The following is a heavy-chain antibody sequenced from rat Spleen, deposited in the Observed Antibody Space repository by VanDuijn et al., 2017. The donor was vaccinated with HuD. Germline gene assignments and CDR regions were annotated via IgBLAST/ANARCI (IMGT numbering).Heavy chain of an antibody. V-gene: IGHV5-29*01. Sequence: EVQLVESDGGLVQPGRSLKLSCAASGFTFSDYYMAWVRQAPTKGLEWVATINYDGSRTDYRDSVKGRFTISRDNTKSTLYLQMDSLRSEDTATYYCARLPYYYDGSYYYYFDYWGQGVMVTVSS. D-gene: IGHD1-12*02. CDR1: GFTFSDYY. CDR3: ARLPYYYDGSYYYYFDY. J-gene: IGHJ2*01. CDR2: INYDGSRT.